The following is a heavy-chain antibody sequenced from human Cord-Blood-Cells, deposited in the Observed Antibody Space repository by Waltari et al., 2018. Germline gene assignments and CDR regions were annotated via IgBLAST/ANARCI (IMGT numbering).Heavy chain of an antibody. D-gene: IGHD2-2*01. Sequence: EVQLVESGGGLVQPGGSLRLSCAASGFTFSSYWMSWVRQAPGTGLEWVANIKQDGSEKYYVDSVKGRFTISRDNAKNSLYLQMNSLRAEDTAVYYCARYCSSTSCYYYYYGMDVWGQGTTVTVSS. CDR3: ARYCSSTSCYYYYYGMDV. CDR2: IKQDGSEK. V-gene: IGHV3-7*01. J-gene: IGHJ6*02. CDR1: GFTFSSYW.